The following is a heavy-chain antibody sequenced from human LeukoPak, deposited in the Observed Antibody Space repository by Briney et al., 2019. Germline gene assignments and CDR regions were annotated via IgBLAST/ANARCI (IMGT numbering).Heavy chain of an antibody. CDR3: ARDSPYYYGSGSATYYMDV. J-gene: IGHJ6*03. V-gene: IGHV4-59*01. CDR2: IYYSGST. D-gene: IGHD3-10*01. Sequence: SETLSLTCTVSGGSISSYYWSWIRQPPGKGLEWIGYIYYSGSTNYNPSLKSRVTISVDTSKDQFSLKLSSVTAADTAVYYCARDSPYYYGSGSATYYMDVWGKGTTVTISS. CDR1: GGSISSYY.